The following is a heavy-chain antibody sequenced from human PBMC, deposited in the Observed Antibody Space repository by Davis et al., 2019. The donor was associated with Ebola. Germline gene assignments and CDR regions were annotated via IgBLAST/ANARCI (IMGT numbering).Heavy chain of an antibody. CDR3: ARSYYGWGNHFNGALAS. V-gene: IGHV4-34*01. D-gene: IGHD3-10*01. CDR2: INYSGLT. CDR1: GGSFSSYY. J-gene: IGHJ5*02. Sequence: SETLSLTCAVYGGSFSSYYWNWIRQPPGKGLEWIGEINYSGLTNYNPSLKSRVTISRDTSKKQFSLNLRSVTAADTAVYFCARSYYGWGNHFNGALASWGQGTLVIVSP.